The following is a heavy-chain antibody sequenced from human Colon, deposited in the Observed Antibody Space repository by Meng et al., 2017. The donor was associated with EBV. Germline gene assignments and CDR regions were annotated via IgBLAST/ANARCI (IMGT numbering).Heavy chain of an antibody. V-gene: IGHV4-34*01. CDR2: INYNGNT. CDR3: ARRLAALDY. Sequence: QVQLQPWGAGLLKPSXXLFLSSAVYGGSFRGYYWTWLRQPPGKGGEWVAEINYNGNTNYSPSLKSRVTISIDTSKNQFSLKLSSVTAADTAIYYCARRLAALDYWGQGTLVTVSS. J-gene: IGHJ4*02. D-gene: IGHD6-19*01. CDR1: GGSFRGYY.